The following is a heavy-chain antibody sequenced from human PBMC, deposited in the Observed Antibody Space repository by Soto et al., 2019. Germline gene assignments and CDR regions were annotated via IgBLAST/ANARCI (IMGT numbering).Heavy chain of an antibody. J-gene: IGHJ4*02. CDR1: GYTFTSYG. D-gene: IGHD5-12*01. CDR2: ISAYNGNT. V-gene: IGHV1-18*01. CDR3: AREGTSGYDTVSFDY. Sequence: ASVKVSCKASGYTFTSYGISWVRQAPGQGLEWMGWISAYNGNTNYAQKLQGRVTMTTDTSTSTAYMELRSLRSDDTAVYYCAREGTSGYDTVSFDYWGQGTLLTVSS.